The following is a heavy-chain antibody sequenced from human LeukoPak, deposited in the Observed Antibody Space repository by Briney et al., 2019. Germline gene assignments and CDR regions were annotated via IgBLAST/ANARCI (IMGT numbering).Heavy chain of an antibody. Sequence: SGGSLRLSCAASGFTFSRSTMAWVRQAPGKGPEWLANIKEDGYGKHYGDSVKDRFTISRDNAQNSLYLQMNSLRVEDTAVYYCVRENYWNDYSWGQGILVTVSS. J-gene: IGHJ5*02. D-gene: IGHD1-1*01. CDR1: GFTFSRST. CDR2: IKEDGYGK. CDR3: VRENYWNDYS. V-gene: IGHV3-7*01.